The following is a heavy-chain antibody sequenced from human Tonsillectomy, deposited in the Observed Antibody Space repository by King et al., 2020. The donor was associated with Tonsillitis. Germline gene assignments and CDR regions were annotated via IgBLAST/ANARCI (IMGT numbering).Heavy chain of an antibody. CDR1: GFTVSSIY. V-gene: IGHV3-53*01. J-gene: IGHJ3*02. CDR2: IYSVGST. D-gene: IGHD3-22*01. Sequence: VQLVESGGGLIQPGGSLRLSCAASGFTVSSIYMSWVRQAPGKGLEWGSVIYSVGSTYYADSVKGRFTISIDNSINTLYLQMNSLQMNSLRAEDTAVYYCATNYYDVTGYYPDAFDIWGQGTMVTVSS. CDR3: ATNYYDVTGYYPDAFDI.